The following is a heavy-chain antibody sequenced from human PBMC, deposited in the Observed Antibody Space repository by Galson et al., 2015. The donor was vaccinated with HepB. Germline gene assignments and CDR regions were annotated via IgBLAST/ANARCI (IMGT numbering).Heavy chain of an antibody. CDR1: GYTFTGYY. J-gene: IGHJ3*02. CDR3: ATNQAYCGGDCYPNDAFDI. CDR2: INPNSGGT. Sequence: SVKVSCKATGYTFTGYYMHWVRQAPGQGLEWMGWINPNSGGTNYAQKFQGRVTMTRDTSISTAYMELSRLRSDDTAVYYCATNQAYCGGDCYPNDAFDIWGQGTMVTVSS. V-gene: IGHV1-2*02. D-gene: IGHD2-21*01.